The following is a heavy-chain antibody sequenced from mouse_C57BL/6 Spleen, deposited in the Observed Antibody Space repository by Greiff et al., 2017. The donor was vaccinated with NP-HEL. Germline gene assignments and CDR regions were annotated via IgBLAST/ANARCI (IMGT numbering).Heavy chain of an antibody. J-gene: IGHJ1*03. D-gene: IGHD2-4*01. CDR2: IYPGSGST. Sequence: QVQLQQSGAELVKPGASVKMSCKASGYTFTSYWITWVKQRPGQGLEWIGDIYPGSGSTNYNEKFKSKATLTVDTSSSTAYMQLSSLTSEDSAVYYCASYYDYDWYFDVWGTGTTVTVSS. CDR3: ASYYDYDWYFDV. CDR1: GYTFTSYW. V-gene: IGHV1-55*01.